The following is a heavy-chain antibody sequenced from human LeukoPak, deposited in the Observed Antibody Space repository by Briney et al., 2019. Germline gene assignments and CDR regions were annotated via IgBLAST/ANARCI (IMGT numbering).Heavy chain of an antibody. V-gene: IGHV4-34*01. CDR3: ARGLTRVVPAAMSAY. CDR1: GWSFSGYY. D-gene: IGHD2-2*01. J-gene: IGHJ4*02. CDR2: INHSGST. Sequence: SETLSLTCAAYGWSFSGYYWSWIRQPPGKGLEWIGEINHSGSTNYNPSLKSRVTISVDTSKNQFSLKLSSVTAADTAVYYCARGLTRVVPAAMSAYWGQGTLVTVSS.